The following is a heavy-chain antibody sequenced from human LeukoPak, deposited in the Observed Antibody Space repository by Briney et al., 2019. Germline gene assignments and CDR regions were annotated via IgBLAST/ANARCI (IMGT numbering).Heavy chain of an antibody. CDR2: ISYDGSNK. J-gene: IGHJ3*02. CDR3: ARVDSSSWYVSGAFDI. V-gene: IGHV3-30*19. D-gene: IGHD6-13*01. Sequence: PGRSLRLSCAASGFTFSSYGMHWVRQAPGKGLEWVAVISYDGSNKYYADSVKGRFTISRDNSKNTLYLQMNSLRAEDTAVYYCARVDSSSWYVSGAFDIWGQGTMVTVSS. CDR1: GFTFSSYG.